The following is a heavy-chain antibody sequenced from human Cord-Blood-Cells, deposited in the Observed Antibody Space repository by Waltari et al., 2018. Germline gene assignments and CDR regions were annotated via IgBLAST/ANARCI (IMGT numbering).Heavy chain of an antibody. V-gene: IGHV4-39*01. J-gene: IGHJ4*02. CDR3: ARATISVSYFDY. Sequence: QLQLQESGPGLVKPSETLSLTCTVPGGSISSSSYSWGWIRQPPGKGLEWIGSIYYSGGTYYIPSLNSRVTISVDTSKNQFSLKLSSVTAADTAVYYCARATISVSYFDYWGQGTLVTVSS. CDR1: GGSISSSSYS. CDR2: IYYSGGT. D-gene: IGHD1-20*01.